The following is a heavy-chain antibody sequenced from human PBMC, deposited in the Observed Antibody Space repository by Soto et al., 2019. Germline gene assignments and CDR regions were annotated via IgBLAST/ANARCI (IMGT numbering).Heavy chain of an antibody. CDR2: INAGNGNT. D-gene: IGHD6-13*01. Sequence: ASGKVSCKASGYTFTSYAMHWVRQAPGQRLEWMGWINAGNGNTKYSQKFQGRVTITRDTSASTAYMELSSLRSEDTAVYYCASKYSSSWYSYFQHWGQGTLVTVSS. CDR1: GYTFTSYA. CDR3: ASKYSSSWYSYFQH. J-gene: IGHJ1*01. V-gene: IGHV1-3*01.